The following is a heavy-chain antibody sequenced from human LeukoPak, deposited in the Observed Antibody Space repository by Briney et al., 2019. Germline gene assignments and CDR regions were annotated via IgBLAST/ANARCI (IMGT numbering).Heavy chain of an antibody. V-gene: IGHV4-61*01. Sequence: PSKTLSLTCTVSGGSVSSGSYYWSWIRQPPGKGLEWIGYIYYSGSTNYNPSLKGPVTISVDTSKNQFSLKLSSVTAADTAVYYCARGPNSGYGRFDYWGQGTLVTVSS. CDR1: GGSVSSGSYY. CDR3: ARGPNSGYGRFDY. J-gene: IGHJ4*02. CDR2: IYYSGST. D-gene: IGHD5-12*01.